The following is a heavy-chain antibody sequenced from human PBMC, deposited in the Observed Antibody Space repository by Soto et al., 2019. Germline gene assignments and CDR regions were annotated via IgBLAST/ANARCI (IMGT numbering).Heavy chain of an antibody. CDR3: ASCLDYYDSSGYYWAPGY. Sequence: EALALAGAVAGSSSSRYYSRWIRQPPATGLEWIGEINHSGSTNYNPSLKSRVTISVDTSKNQFSLKLSSVTAADTAVYYCASCLDYYDSSGYYWAPGYWGQGTLVTVSS. V-gene: IGHV4-34*01. CDR1: GSSSSRYY. D-gene: IGHD3-22*01. J-gene: IGHJ4*02. CDR2: INHSGST.